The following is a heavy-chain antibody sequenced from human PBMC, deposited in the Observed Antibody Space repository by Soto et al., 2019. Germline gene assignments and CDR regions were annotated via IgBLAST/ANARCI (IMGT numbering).Heavy chain of an antibody. J-gene: IGHJ4*02. D-gene: IGHD5-12*01. Sequence: GGSLRLSCAASGFTFTSYAMTWVRQAPGKGLEWVSTMRASGSRTYYADSVKGRFTVSRDNSQNTLYLQMNSLRDEDTAIYYCAKGFTGDRGYDFFDFWGQGTLVTVSS. CDR2: MRASGSRT. CDR1: GFTFTSYA. V-gene: IGHV3-23*01. CDR3: AKGFTGDRGYDFFDF.